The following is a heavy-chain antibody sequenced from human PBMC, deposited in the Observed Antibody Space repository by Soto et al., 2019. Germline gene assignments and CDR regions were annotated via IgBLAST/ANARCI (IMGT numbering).Heavy chain of an antibody. J-gene: IGHJ4*02. Sequence: PGGSMSLSCAASGFSFSASYMSWISQAPGKGVEWVSYISSRGSTIYYADSVKGRFTISRDNAKNSLYVQMNSLRAEDTAVYYCASPPGGYSGYEDDYWGQGTLVTVSS. V-gene: IGHV3-11*01. CDR2: ISSRGSTI. D-gene: IGHD5-12*01. CDR3: ASPPGGYSGYEDDY. CDR1: GFSFSASY.